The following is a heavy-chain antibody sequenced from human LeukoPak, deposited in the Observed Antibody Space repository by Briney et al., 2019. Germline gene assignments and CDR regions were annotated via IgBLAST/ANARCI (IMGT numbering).Heavy chain of an antibody. V-gene: IGHV4-34*01. CDR1: GFTFSSYA. J-gene: IGHJ4*02. Sequence: GSLRLSCAASGFTFSSYAMSWIRQPPGKGLEWIGEINHSGSTNYNPSLKSRVTISVDTSKNQFSLKLSSVTAADTAVYYCARPELLGFYFDYWGQGTLVTVSS. CDR2: INHSGST. D-gene: IGHD2-15*01. CDR3: ARPELLGFYFDY.